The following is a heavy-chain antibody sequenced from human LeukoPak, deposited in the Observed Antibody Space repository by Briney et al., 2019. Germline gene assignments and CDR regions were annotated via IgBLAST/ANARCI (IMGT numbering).Heavy chain of an antibody. D-gene: IGHD6-6*01. Sequence: PSQTLSLTCTVSGGSISSYYWSWIRQPPGKGLEWIGYIYYSGSTNYNPSLKSRVTISVDTSKNQFSLKLSSVTAADTAVYYCARGREKGIAARPFYYYYYMDVWGKGTTVTVSS. J-gene: IGHJ6*03. V-gene: IGHV4-59*01. CDR3: ARGREKGIAARPFYYYYYMDV. CDR2: IYYSGST. CDR1: GGSISSYY.